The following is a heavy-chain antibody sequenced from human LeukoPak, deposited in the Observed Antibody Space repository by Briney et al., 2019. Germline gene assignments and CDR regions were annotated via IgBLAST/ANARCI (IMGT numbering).Heavy chain of an antibody. CDR3: AREIVGVFNPGAY. V-gene: IGHV4-4*02. D-gene: IGHD3-10*01. Sequence: SETLSLTCTVSPDSTTSTFWSWVRQPPGKGLEWIGEIHRSGSTNYNPSLQSRVTISIDRSKNQIALELSSVTAADTAVYYCAREIVGVFNPGAYWGQGTLVTVSS. CDR2: IHRSGST. J-gene: IGHJ4*02. CDR1: PDSTTSTF.